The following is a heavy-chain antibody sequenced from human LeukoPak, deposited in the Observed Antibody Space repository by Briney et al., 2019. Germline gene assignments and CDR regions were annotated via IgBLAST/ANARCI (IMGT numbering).Heavy chain of an antibody. CDR3: ARDYGGGRYYYYGMDV. CDR1: GGSISSGGYY. V-gene: IGHV4-30-4*08. CDR2: IYYSGST. Sequence: SETLSLTCIVSGGSISSGGYYWSWIRQHPGKGLEWIGYIYYSGSTYYNPSLKSRVTISVDTSKNQFSLKLSSVTAADTAVYYCARDYGGGRYYYYGMDVWGQGTTVTVSS. D-gene: IGHD4-23*01. J-gene: IGHJ6*02.